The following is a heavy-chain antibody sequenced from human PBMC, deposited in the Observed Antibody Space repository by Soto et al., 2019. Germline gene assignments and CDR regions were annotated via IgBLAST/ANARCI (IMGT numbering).Heavy chain of an antibody. J-gene: IGHJ6*02. D-gene: IGHD3-10*01. CDR2: IYYSGST. CDR3: ARLRPPNYYVSGSFYYGMDV. V-gene: IGHV4-39*01. Sequence: QLQLQESGPGLVKPSETLSLTCTVTGGSISSSSYYWGWIRQPPGKGLEWIGRIYYSGSTYYNTSLKSRAILSVDTSKSQFSLSLSAVPAAVTAVYYSARLRPPNYYVSGSFYYGMDVWGQGTTVTVSS. CDR1: GGSISSSSYY.